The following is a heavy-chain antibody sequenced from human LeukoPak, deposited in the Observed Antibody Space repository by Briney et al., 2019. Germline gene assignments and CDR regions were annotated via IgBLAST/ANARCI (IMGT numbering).Heavy chain of an antibody. CDR3: ARGHPLSSSWYIPRGYFDY. CDR2: IYYSGST. V-gene: IGHV4-39*07. Sequence: PSETLSLTCTVSGGSISSSSYYWGWIRQPPGKGLEWIGSIYYSGSTYYNPSLKSRVTISVDTSKNQFSLKLSSVTAADTAVYYCARGHPLSSSWYIPRGYFDYWGQGTLVTVSS. J-gene: IGHJ4*02. D-gene: IGHD6-13*01. CDR1: GGSISSSSYY.